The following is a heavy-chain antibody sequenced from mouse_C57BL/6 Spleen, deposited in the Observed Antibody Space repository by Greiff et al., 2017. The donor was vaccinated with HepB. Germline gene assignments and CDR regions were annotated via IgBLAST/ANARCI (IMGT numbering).Heavy chain of an antibody. CDR3: AREKEYYFYY. Sequence: EVKLVESGGGLVKPGGSLKLSCAASGFTFSSYAMSWVRQTPEKRLEWVATISDGGSYTYYPDNVKGRFTISRDNAKNNLYLQMSHLKSEDTAMYYCAREKEYYFYYWGQGTTLTVSS. CDR2: ISDGGSYT. V-gene: IGHV5-4*01. J-gene: IGHJ2*01. CDR1: GFTFSSYA.